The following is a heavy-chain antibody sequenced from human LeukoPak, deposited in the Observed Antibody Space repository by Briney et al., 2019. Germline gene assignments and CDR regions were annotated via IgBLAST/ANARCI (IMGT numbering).Heavy chain of an antibody. D-gene: IGHD2-8*01. CDR2: IYYSGST. V-gene: IGHV4-31*03. CDR1: GGSISSGGYY. Sequence: SQTLSLTCTVSGGSISSGGYYWSWIRQHPGKGLEWIGYIYYSGSTYYNPSLKSRVTISVDTSKNQFSLRLSSVTAADTAVYYCARGLPRPYAVTLYYFDYWGQGTLVTVSS. J-gene: IGHJ4*02. CDR3: ARGLPRPYAVTLYYFDY.